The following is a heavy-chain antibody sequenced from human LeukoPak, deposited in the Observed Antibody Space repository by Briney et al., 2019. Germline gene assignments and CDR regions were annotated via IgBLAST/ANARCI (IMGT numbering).Heavy chain of an antibody. CDR1: GYTFTDYY. Sequence: ASVKVSCKVSGYTFTDYYMHWVQQAPGKGLEWMGLVDPEDGETIYAEKFQGRVTITADTSTDTAYMELSSLRSEDTAVYYCARSITMVRGAKGYWGQGTLVTVSS. V-gene: IGHV1-69-2*01. CDR2: VDPEDGET. CDR3: ARSITMVRGAKGY. J-gene: IGHJ4*02. D-gene: IGHD3-10*01.